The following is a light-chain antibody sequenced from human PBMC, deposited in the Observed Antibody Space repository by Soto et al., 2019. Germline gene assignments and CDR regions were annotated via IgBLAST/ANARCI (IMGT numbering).Light chain of an antibody. J-gene: IGKJ4*01. V-gene: IGKV1-17*02. CDR3: QQYDNYPLT. Sequence: DIQVTQPPSSLSASVGDIVTITCRASQSIRNYFNWYQQKPGKVPKVLIYTAPSLQSGVPSRFSGSGSGTEFPLTISNLQPDDCATYYCQQYDNYPLTFGGGTKVDI. CDR2: TAP. CDR1: QSIRNY.